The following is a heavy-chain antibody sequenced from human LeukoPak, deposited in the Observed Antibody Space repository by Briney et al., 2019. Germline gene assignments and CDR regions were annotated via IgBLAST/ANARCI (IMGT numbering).Heavy chain of an antibody. V-gene: IGHV3-15*01. CDR2: IKSKANGGTT. CDR1: GFTFTDAW. J-gene: IGHJ4*02. Sequence: GGSLRLSCAASGFTFTDAWMSWVRQAPGKGLEWVGRIKSKANGGTTDYGAPVKGRFTISRDDSKNTLYLQMNSLKIEDTAVYYCTTEIRWEQLEEDYWGQGTLVTVSS. CDR3: TTEIRWEQLEEDY. D-gene: IGHD1-26*01.